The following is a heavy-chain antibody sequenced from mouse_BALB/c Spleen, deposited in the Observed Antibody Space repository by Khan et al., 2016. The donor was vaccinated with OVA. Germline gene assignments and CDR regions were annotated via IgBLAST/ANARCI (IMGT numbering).Heavy chain of an antibody. CDR2: INTNDGYA. J-gene: IGHJ3*01. Sequence: QVQLQQSAAELARPGASVQMSCKASGYIFSDYTMHWVKQTPGQGLEWIGYINTNDGYAKYNQKFKDKTTLTEDKSSTTAYIQLSSRTSEDSAVYYCARRPSMISTGFAYWGQGTLVSVSA. V-gene: IGHV1-4*02. D-gene: IGHD2-4*01. CDR3: ARRPSMISTGFAY. CDR1: GYIFSDYT.